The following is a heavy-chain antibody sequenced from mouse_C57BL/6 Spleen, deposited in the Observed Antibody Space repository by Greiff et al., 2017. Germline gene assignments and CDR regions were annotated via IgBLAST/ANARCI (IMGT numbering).Heavy chain of an antibody. Sequence: QVQLSQFGAEPVMPGASVKLSCKAFGYPFTSHWMPWVKQRPGQGLEWIGEIDPSDSYTNYNQKFKGKSTLTVDKSSSTAYMQLSSLTSEDSAVYYCARYFLYYFDYWGQGTTLTVSS. CDR2: IDPSDSYT. V-gene: IGHV1-69*01. J-gene: IGHJ2*01. CDR3: ARYFLYYFDY. CDR1: GYPFTSHW.